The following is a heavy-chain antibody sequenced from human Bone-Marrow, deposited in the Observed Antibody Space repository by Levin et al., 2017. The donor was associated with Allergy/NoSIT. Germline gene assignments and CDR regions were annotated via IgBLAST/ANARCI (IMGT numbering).Heavy chain of an antibody. V-gene: IGHV1-18*01. Sequence: VASVKVSCKASGYTFTNYGISWIRQAPGQGLEWMGWISAYNGNTDYAQKFRGRVTMTAGTSTNTASLELRTLTSDDTAVYDCERSPPAVAAETLDYWGQGTLVTVSS. CDR3: ERSPPAVAAETLDY. D-gene: IGHD6-19*01. CDR1: GYTFTNYG. J-gene: IGHJ4*02. CDR2: ISAYNGNT.